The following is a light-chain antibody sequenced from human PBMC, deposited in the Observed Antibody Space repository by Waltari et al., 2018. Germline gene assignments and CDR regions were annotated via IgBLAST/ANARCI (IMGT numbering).Light chain of an antibody. CDR2: KAS. CDR1: QSIRSW. J-gene: IGKJ1*01. Sequence: DMQMTQSPSTLSASVGDRVTITCRASQSIRSWLAWYQQKPGKAPKLLIYKASTLGSGVPSRFSGSESGTEFTLTISSLQPDDFATYYCQQYTSFSQTFGQGTRVEIK. V-gene: IGKV1-5*03. CDR3: QQYTSFSQT.